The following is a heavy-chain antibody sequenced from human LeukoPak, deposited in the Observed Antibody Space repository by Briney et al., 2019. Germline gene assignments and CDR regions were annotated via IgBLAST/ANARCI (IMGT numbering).Heavy chain of an antibody. CDR3: ARATAGSPPGMDV. CDR1: GFTFSSYS. V-gene: IGHV3-21*01. D-gene: IGHD2-15*01. CDR2: ISSSSYI. J-gene: IGHJ6*02. Sequence: GGSLRLSCAASGFTFSSYSMNWVRQAPGKGLEWVSSISSSSYIYYADSVKGRFTISRDNAKNSLYLQMNSLRAEDTAVYYCARATAGSPPGMDVWGQGTTVTVSS.